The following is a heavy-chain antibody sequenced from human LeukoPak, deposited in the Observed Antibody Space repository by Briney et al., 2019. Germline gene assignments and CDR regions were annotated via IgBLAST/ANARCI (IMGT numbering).Heavy chain of an antibody. CDR2: IYYSGST. D-gene: IGHD3-10*01. CDR1: GGSISSYY. V-gene: IGHV4-59*08. J-gene: IGHJ4*02. CDR3: ARQLDYYGSGSYYPYFDY. Sequence: SETLSLTCTVSGGSISSYYWSWIRQPPGKGLEWIGYIYYSGSTNCNPSLKSRVTISVDTSKNQFSLKLSSVTAADTAVYYCARQLDYYGSGSYYPYFDYWGQGTLVTVSS.